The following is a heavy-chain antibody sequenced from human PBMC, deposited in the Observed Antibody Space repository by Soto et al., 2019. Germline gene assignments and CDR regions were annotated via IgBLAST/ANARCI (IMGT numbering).Heavy chain of an antibody. CDR1: GFVFSGYA. V-gene: IGHV3-30-3*01. D-gene: IGHD3-16*01. CDR2: ISYDGSNK. Sequence: QVQLVESGGGVVQPGGSLRLSCAASGFVFSGYALHWVRQAPGKGLEWVALISYDGSNKYYADSVRGRFTISRDSSKNTMYLQMNSLRPEDTAVFFCARGSGGYSYYGVDAWGQGTTVTVSS. CDR3: ARGSGGYSYYGVDA. J-gene: IGHJ6*02.